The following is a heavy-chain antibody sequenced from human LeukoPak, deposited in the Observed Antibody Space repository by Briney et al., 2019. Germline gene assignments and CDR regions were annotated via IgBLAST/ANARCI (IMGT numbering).Heavy chain of an antibody. CDR2: IWYDGSNK. D-gene: IGHD5-24*01. Sequence: GGSLRLXCAASGFTFSSYGMHWVRQAPGKGLEWVAVIWYDGSNKYYADSVKGRFTISRDNSKNTLYLQMNSLRAEDTAVYYCAKSRRDGYNYFDYWGQGTLVTVSS. V-gene: IGHV3-33*06. J-gene: IGHJ4*02. CDR3: AKSRRDGYNYFDY. CDR1: GFTFSSYG.